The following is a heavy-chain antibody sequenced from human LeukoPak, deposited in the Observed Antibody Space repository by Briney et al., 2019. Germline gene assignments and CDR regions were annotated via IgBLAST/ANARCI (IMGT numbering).Heavy chain of an antibody. CDR3: ARDLTAPSTEFDP. D-gene: IGHD2-21*02. J-gene: IGHJ5*02. CDR2: INPNSGGT. CDR1: GYTFTDYY. V-gene: IGHV1-2*02. Sequence: ASVKVSCKASGYTFTDYYMHWVRQAPGQGLEWMGWINPNSGGTNYAQKFQDRVTMTRDTSISTAYMELTILTSDDTAVYFCARDLTAPSTEFDPWGQGTLVTVSS.